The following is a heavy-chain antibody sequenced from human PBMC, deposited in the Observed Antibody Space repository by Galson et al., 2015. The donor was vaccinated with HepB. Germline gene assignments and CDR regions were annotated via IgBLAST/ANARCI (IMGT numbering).Heavy chain of an antibody. CDR3: ARARYDGSPPDL. Sequence: SVKVSCKASGYSFNNYGITWVRQAPGQGLEWMGWIFSYNGNTNYGQKFQGRVTMTTDTSTTTAYMELRTLRSDDTAVYYCARARYDGSPPDLWGQGSLVTVSS. D-gene: IGHD3-10*01. CDR1: GYSFNNYG. V-gene: IGHV1-18*01. CDR2: IFSYNGNT. J-gene: IGHJ1*01.